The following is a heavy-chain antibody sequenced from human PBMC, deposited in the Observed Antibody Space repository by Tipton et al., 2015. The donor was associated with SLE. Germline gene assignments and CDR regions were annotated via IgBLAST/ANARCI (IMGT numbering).Heavy chain of an antibody. V-gene: IGHV4-61*02. CDR2: IYTSGST. CDR1: GGSISSGSYY. Sequence: TLSLTCTVSGGSISSGSYYWSWIRQPAGKGLEWIGRIYTSGSTNYNPSLKSRVTISVDTSKNQFSLKLSSVTAADTAVYYCASANWNFEYWGQGTLVTVSS. CDR3: ASANWNFEY. J-gene: IGHJ4*02. D-gene: IGHD1-1*01.